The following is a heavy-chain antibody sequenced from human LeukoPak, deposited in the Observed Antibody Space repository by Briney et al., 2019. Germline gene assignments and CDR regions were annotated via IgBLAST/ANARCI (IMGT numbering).Heavy chain of an antibody. V-gene: IGHV1-24*01. CDR3: ATLYDSSGYDAFDI. CDR2: FDPEDGET. Sequence: ASAKVSCKVSGYTLTELSMHWVRQAPGKGLEWMGGFDPEDGETIYAQKFQGRVTMTEDTSTDTAYMELSSLRSEDTAVYYCATLYDSSGYDAFDIWGQGTMVTVSS. D-gene: IGHD3-22*01. J-gene: IGHJ3*02. CDR1: GYTLTELS.